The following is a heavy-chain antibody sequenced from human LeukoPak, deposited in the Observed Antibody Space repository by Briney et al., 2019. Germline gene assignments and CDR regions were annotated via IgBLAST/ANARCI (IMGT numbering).Heavy chain of an antibody. CDR2: IYSGGST. CDR1: GFTVSSNY. V-gene: IGHV3-66*02. Sequence: PGGSLRLSCAASGFTVSSNYMSWVRQAPGKGLEWVSVIYSGGSTYYANSVKGRFTISRDNSKNTLYLQMNSLRVEDTAVYYCARVSENYYYYGMDVWGQGTTVTASS. J-gene: IGHJ6*02. CDR3: ARVSENYYYYGMDV.